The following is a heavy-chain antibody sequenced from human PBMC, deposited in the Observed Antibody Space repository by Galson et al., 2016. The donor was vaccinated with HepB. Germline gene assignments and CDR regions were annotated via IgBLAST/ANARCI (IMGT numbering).Heavy chain of an antibody. CDR2: IKSKSDGGTI. CDR3: ALEGISNVRYYRHGMDV. CDR1: GFTFTNAW. V-gene: IGHV3-15*01. Sequence: SLRLSCAASGFTFTNAWMTWVRQAPGKGLEWVGRIKSKSDGGTIDYAAPGKGRFSISRDDSQNTLYLQMNSLKNEDTGVNYRALEGISNVRYYRHGMDVWGQGTTVTVSS. J-gene: IGHJ6*02. D-gene: IGHD2-15*01.